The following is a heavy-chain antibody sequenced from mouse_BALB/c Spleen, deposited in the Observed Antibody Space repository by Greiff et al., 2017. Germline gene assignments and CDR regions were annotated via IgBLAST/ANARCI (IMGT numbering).Heavy chain of an antibody. CDR2: IWGGGST. Sequence: VKLMESGPGLVAPSQSLSITCTVSGFSLSRYSVHWVRQPPGKGLEWLGMIWGGGSTDYNSALKSRLSISKDNSKSQVFLKMNSLQTDDTAMYYCARMDYYSPQGAMDYWGQGTSVTVSS. V-gene: IGHV2-6-4*01. D-gene: IGHD2-12*01. CDR3: ARMDYYSPQGAMDY. J-gene: IGHJ4*01. CDR1: GFSLSRYS.